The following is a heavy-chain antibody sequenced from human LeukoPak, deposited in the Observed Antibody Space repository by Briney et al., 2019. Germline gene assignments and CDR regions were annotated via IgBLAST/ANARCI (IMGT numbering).Heavy chain of an antibody. J-gene: IGHJ4*02. D-gene: IGHD5-18*01. Sequence: PGGSLRLSCAASGFTFSSYAMNWVRQAPGKGLEWVSAISGSGGSTNYADSVKGRFTISRDNSKNTLYVQMNSLRAEDTAVYYCAKDPAMLSRYYFDYWGQGTLVTVSS. CDR3: AKDPAMLSRYYFDY. CDR2: ISGSGGST. V-gene: IGHV3-23*01. CDR1: GFTFSSYA.